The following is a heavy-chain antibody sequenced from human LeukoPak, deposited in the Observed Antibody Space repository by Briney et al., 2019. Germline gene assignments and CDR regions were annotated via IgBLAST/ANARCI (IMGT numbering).Heavy chain of an antibody. D-gene: IGHD3-22*01. J-gene: IGHJ4*02. Sequence: GGSLRLSCAASGFTFSSYGMHWVRQAPGKGLEWVAVISYDGSNKYYADSVKGRFTISRDNSKNTLYLQMNSLRPEDTAVYYCAKDGPNTYYYDSSGYYFDSWGQGILVTVSS. CDR3: AKDGPNTYYYDSSGYYFDS. CDR1: GFTFSSYG. V-gene: IGHV3-30*18. CDR2: ISYDGSNK.